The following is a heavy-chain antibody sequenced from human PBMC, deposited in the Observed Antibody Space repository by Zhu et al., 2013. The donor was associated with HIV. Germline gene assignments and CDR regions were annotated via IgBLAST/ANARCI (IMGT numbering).Heavy chain of an antibody. J-gene: IGHJ6*03. Sequence: VQSGAEVRKPGASVKVSCKASGYTFTGYYIHWLRQAPGQGLEWMGWISPKSGDTKYSQKSQGRVTMTSDTSVSTVYMELTSLTSDDTAVYYCARGPEGTDYYYYMDVWAKGPTVTVSS. D-gene: IGHD3-10*01. V-gene: IGHV1-2*02. CDR1: GYTFTGYY. CDR3: ARGPEGTDYYYYMDV. CDR2: ISPKSGDT.